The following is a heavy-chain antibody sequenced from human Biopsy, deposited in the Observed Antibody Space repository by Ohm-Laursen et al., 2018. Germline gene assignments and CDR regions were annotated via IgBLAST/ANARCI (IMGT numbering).Heavy chain of an antibody. J-gene: IGHJ3*01. D-gene: IGHD3-3*01. Sequence: SETLSLTCTVSGASMTGYFWTWVRQPAGKGLEWIGHIYTIGDTTYNPSLESRVTMSLDTPKNQSSLKMTSLTAADTAVYFCAREDEGLLRALDLWGQGTMVTVSS. CDR2: IYTIGDT. CDR1: GASMTGYF. CDR3: AREDEGLLRALDL. V-gene: IGHV4-4*07.